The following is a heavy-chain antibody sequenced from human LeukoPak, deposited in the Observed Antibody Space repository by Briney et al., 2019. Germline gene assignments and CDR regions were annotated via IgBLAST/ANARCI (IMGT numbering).Heavy chain of an antibody. CDR2: IYPGDSDT. CDR1: GYIFTNYW. Sequence: GESLKISCKASGYIFTNYWIGWVRQLPGEGLEWMGIIYPGDSDTRYSPSFQGQVTISADNSINTAYLQWSNLKASDTAIYYCARRLTAEVWGQGTLVTVSS. J-gene: IGHJ4*02. CDR3: ARRLTAEV. D-gene: IGHD7-27*01. V-gene: IGHV5-51*01.